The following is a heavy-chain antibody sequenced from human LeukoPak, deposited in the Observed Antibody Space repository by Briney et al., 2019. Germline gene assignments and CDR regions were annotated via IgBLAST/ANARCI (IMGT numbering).Heavy chain of an antibody. CDR2: IFHDGST. D-gene: IGHD3-22*01. CDR3: TREVNYDSSGV. V-gene: IGHV4-4*02. CDR1: GNSISSDYW. J-gene: IGHJ3*01. Sequence: ASGTLSLTCVVSGNSISSDYWWSWVRQSPGKGLEWIGEIFHDGSTNPNPSLESRLTMSVDKSKNQFSLELRPVTAADTAVYYCTREVNYDSSGVWGQGTKVIVSS.